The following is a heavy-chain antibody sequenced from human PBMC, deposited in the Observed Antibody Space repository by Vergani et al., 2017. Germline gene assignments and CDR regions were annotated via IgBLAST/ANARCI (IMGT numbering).Heavy chain of an antibody. Sequence: QVQLQESGPGLVKPSETLSLTCTVSGGSISSYYWSWIRQPPGKGLEWIGYIYYSGSTNYNPSLKSRVTISVDTSKHQFSLKLSSVTAADTAVYYCARAAPEDCSSTSCYSFDYWGQGTLVTVSS. CDR2: IYYSGST. CDR1: GGSISSYY. J-gene: IGHJ4*02. V-gene: IGHV4-59*01. CDR3: ARAAPEDCSSTSCYSFDY. D-gene: IGHD2-2*01.